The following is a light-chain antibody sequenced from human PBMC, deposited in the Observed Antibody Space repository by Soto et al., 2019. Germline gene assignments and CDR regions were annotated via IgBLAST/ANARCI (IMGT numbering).Light chain of an antibody. CDR2: DAS. CDR1: QSLSSS. Sequence: ESVLTQSPATLALSPGERATRSCGASQSLSSSLAWYQQKPGQAPRLLIYDASNRATGIPARFSGSGSGTDFTLTISGLEPEDFAVYYCQQRSNWLTFGGGTKVDIK. V-gene: IGKV3-11*01. J-gene: IGKJ4*01. CDR3: QQRSNWLT.